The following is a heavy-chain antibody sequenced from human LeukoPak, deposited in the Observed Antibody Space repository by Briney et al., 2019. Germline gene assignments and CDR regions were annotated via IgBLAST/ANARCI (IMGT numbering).Heavy chain of an antibody. CDR1: GYTFTSYY. V-gene: IGHV1-46*01. Sequence: ASVTVSCKASGYTFTSYYMHWVRQAPGQGLEWMGIINPSGGSTSYAQKFQGRVTMTRDTSTSTVYMELSSLRSEDTAVYYCAREMVRGVIIDNFDYWGQGTLVTVSS. D-gene: IGHD3-10*01. J-gene: IGHJ4*02. CDR3: AREMVRGVIIDNFDY. CDR2: INPSGGST.